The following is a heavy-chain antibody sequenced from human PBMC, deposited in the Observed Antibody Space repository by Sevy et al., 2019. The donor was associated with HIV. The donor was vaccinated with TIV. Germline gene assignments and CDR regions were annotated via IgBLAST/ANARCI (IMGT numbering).Heavy chain of an antibody. D-gene: IGHD4-17*01. V-gene: IGHV3-74*01. CDR2: INSDDSSR. J-gene: IGHJ4*02. Sequence: GGSLRLSCTASGFTFSSYWMHWVRQLPGKGLVWVPRINSDDSSRSYADSVKGRFTISRDNAKNTLYLQMNSLRAEDTAVYYCASTVTTFSDYWGQGTLVTVSS. CDR1: GFTFSSYW. CDR3: ASTVTTFSDY.